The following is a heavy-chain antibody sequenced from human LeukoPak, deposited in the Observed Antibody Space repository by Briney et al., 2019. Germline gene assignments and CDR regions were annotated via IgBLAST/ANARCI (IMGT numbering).Heavy chain of an antibody. CDR1: GGTFSSYA. D-gene: IGHD3-3*01. CDR2: IIPIFGTA. Sequence: SVKVSCKASGGTFSSYAISWVRQAPGQGLEWMGRIIPIFGTANYAQKFQGRVTITTDESTSTAYMELSSLRSEDTAVYHCARDLQWSPQGKYFDYWGQGTLVTVSS. V-gene: IGHV1-69*05. J-gene: IGHJ4*02. CDR3: ARDLQWSPQGKYFDY.